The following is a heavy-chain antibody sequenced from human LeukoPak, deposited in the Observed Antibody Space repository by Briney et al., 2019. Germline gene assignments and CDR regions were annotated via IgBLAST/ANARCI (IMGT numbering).Heavy chain of an antibody. J-gene: IGHJ4*02. CDR1: GFTFSDYY. CDR2: ISSNSSSYT. V-gene: IGHV3-11*06. Sequence: SGGSLRLSCAASGFTFSDYYMSWIRQAPGKGLEWGSYISSNSSSYTNYADSVKGRFTISRDNAKNSLYLQMNSLRAEDTAVYYCARVQKLTPDIVVVVAGTFDYWGQGTLVTISS. CDR3: ARVQKLTPDIVVVVAGTFDY. D-gene: IGHD2-15*01.